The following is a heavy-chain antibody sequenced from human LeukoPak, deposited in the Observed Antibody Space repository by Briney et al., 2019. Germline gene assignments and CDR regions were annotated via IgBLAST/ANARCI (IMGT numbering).Heavy chain of an antibody. CDR2: MNPDGSQT. Sequence: GGSLRLSCAASGFTFTNYWMNWVRLAPGKGLEWVALMNPDGSQTVYVDSVKGRFTISRDNAENSLYLQMNSLRAEDTAVYYCARDLGYGALDPWGQGTLVTVPS. CDR1: GFTFTNYW. V-gene: IGHV3-7*01. J-gene: IGHJ5*02. CDR3: ARDLGYGALDP. D-gene: IGHD4-17*01.